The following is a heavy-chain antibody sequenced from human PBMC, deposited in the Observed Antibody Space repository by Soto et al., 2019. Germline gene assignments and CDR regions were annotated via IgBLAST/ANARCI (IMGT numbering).Heavy chain of an antibody. V-gene: IGHV3-23*01. CDR1: GFTFSSYA. CDR2: ISGSGGST. J-gene: IGHJ4*02. Sequence: EVQLLESGGGLVQPGGSLRLSCAASGFTFSSYAMSWVRQAPGKGLEWVSAISGSGGSTYYADSVKGRFTISRDNSMNTLYLQMNSLRAEDTAVYYCAKAYSSGWYYFDYWGQGTLVTVSS. D-gene: IGHD6-19*01. CDR3: AKAYSSGWYYFDY.